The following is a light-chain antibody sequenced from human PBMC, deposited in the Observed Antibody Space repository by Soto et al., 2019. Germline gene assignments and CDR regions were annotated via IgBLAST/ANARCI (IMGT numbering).Light chain of an antibody. CDR2: EVT. Sequence: QSALTQPPSASGSPGQSVTISCTGTSSDVGGYNYVSWYQQHPGKAPKLMIYEVTKRPSGVPDRFSGSKSGNTASLTVSGLQAEDEADYYCWSYAGNTIFVFGGGTKVTVL. CDR1: SSDVGGYNY. J-gene: IGLJ2*01. V-gene: IGLV2-8*01. CDR3: WSYAGNTIFV.